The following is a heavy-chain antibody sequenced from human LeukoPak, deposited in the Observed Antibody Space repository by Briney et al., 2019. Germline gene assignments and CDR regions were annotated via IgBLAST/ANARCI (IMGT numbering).Heavy chain of an antibody. J-gene: IGHJ4*02. V-gene: IGHV3-66*01. Sequence: GGSLRLSCAASGFTFSGNYMSWVRQAPGKGLEWVSVIYSGGSTYYADSVKGRFTISRDNSKNTLYLQMNSLRAEDTAVYYCARSIVVVPYFDYWGQGTRVTVSS. CDR2: IYSGGST. CDR3: ARSIVVVPYFDY. CDR1: GFTFSGNY. D-gene: IGHD2-2*01.